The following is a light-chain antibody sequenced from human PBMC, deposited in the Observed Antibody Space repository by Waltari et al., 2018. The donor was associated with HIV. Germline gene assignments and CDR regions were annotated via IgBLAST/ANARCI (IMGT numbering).Light chain of an antibody. CDR3: ATWDDSLIWV. V-gene: IGLV1-47*02. J-gene: IGLJ3*02. Sequence: QPVLTQPPPASGTPGHGVTIPCPGRNTTIGKTPVYWSQLPPGMAPKLLLYSNNRRPSGVPDRFSGSRSGTSASLAISGLRSEDEADYYCATWDDSLIWVFGGGTKLTVL. CDR1: NTTIGKTP. CDR2: SNN.